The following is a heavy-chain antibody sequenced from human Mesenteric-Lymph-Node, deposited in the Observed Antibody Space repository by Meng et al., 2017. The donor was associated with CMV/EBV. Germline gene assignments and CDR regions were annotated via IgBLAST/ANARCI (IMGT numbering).Heavy chain of an antibody. CDR3: ARGYSSSWYYFDY. V-gene: IGHV4-4*02. D-gene: IGHD6-13*01. CDR2: IYHSGST. Sequence: VSGGSSSSSNWWSWVRQPPGKGLEWIGEIYHSGSTNYNPSLKSRVTISVDKSKNQFSLKLSSVTAADTAVYYCARGYSSSWYYFDYWGQGTLVTVSS. CDR1: GGSSSSSNW. J-gene: IGHJ4*02.